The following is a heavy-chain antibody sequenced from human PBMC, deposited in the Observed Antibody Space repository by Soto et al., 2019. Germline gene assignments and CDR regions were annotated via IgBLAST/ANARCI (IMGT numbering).Heavy chain of an antibody. CDR1: GDSVSSNSAA. J-gene: IGHJ4*02. V-gene: IGHV6-1*01. D-gene: IGHD2-15*01. Sequence: PSQTLSLTCAISGDSVSSNSAAWNWIRQSPSGGLEWLGRSYYWSMWYAVYAPSVRSRITIFPDTSKNQFSLHLNSVIPEDTAVYYCARYTSSWYLEYWGQGTLVTVPQ. CDR3: ARYTSSWYLEY. CDR2: SYYWSMWYA.